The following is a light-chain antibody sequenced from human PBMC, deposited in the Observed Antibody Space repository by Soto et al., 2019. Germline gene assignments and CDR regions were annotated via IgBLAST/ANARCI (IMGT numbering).Light chain of an antibody. Sequence: EIQVTQSSSTLSAFVGDSVTITCLASKSISSWLAWYPKKPGKAPKLRIYKSSTVESGVPSRFSGSGSGTEFTLTISSLQPDDFATYYCQQYNSYQTFGQGTKVDIK. J-gene: IGKJ1*01. CDR2: KSS. CDR3: QQYNSYQT. V-gene: IGKV1-5*03. CDR1: KSISSW.